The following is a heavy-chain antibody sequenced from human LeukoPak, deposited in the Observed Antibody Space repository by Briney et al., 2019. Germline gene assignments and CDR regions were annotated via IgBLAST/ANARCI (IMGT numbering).Heavy chain of an antibody. Sequence: PGGSLRLSCAASGCTFSSYSMNWVRLAPGKGLEWVSSISSSSSYIYYSDSVKGRFTISTDNATNSLYLQMHSPRADDTAVYYCARVTTGTGEYYFDYWGQGTLVTVSS. CDR2: ISSSSSYI. J-gene: IGHJ4*02. V-gene: IGHV3-21*01. CDR1: GCTFSSYS. D-gene: IGHD1-1*01. CDR3: ARVTTGTGEYYFDY.